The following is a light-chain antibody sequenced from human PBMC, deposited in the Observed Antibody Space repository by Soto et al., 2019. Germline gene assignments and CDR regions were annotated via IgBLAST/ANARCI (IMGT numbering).Light chain of an antibody. CDR1: STDVVNYNY. V-gene: IGLV2-8*01. CDR3: SSYAGSNNWV. Sequence: QSALTQPPSASGSPGQSLTISCTGTSTDVVNYNYVSWYQQHPGKAPKLMISDVNRRPSGVPDRFSGSKSGNTASLTVSGIQAEDEADYYCSSYAGSNNWVLGGGTKVTVL. J-gene: IGLJ3*02. CDR2: DVN.